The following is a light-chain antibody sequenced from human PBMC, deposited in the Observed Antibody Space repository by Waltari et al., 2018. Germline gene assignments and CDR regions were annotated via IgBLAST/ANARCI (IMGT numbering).Light chain of an antibody. Sequence: DIVVTQYPLSLPVTPGEPASISCRHSQSLLYSNGYNYLDWYLQKPGQSPQLLIYLGSNRASGVPDRFSGSGSGTDFTLKISRVEAEDVGVYYCIQTLQTPLTFGGGTKVEIK. V-gene: IGKV2-28*01. J-gene: IGKJ4*01. CDR3: IQTLQTPLT. CDR2: LGS. CDR1: QSLLYSNGYNY.